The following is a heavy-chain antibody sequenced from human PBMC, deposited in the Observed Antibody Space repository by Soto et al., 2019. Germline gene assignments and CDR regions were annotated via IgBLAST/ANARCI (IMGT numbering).Heavy chain of an antibody. CDR3: AKDGNDYSNYHYGMDV. Sequence: SLRLSCAASGFTFSSYGMHWVRQAPGKGLEWVAVISYDGSNKYYADSVKGRFTISRDNSKNTLYLQMNSLRAEDTAVYYCAKDGNDYSNYHYGMDVWGQGTTVTVSS. J-gene: IGHJ6*02. V-gene: IGHV3-30*18. CDR1: GFTFSSYG. D-gene: IGHD4-4*01. CDR2: ISYDGSNK.